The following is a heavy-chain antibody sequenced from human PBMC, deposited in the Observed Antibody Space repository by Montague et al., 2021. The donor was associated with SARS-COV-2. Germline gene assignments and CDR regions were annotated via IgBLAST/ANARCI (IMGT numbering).Heavy chain of an antibody. CDR2: IYHSGST. CDR3: ARVYYDISAMDV. Sequence: SETLSLTCTVSGGSISSSSYYWAWIRQPPGKGLEWIGSIYHSGSTFYNPSLKSRVSMSVDTSKNQFSLKLTSVTAADTAVYFCARVYYDISAMDVWGQGTTVTVSS. D-gene: IGHD3-9*01. J-gene: IGHJ6*02. CDR1: GGSISSSSYY. V-gene: IGHV4-39*07.